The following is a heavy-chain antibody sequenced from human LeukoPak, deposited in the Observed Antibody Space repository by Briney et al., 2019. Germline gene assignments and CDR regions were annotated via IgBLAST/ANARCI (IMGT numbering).Heavy chain of an antibody. J-gene: IGHJ4*02. CDR2: IIPIFGTA. V-gene: IGHV1-69*13. D-gene: IGHD3-22*01. CDR3: ARGVHYYDSSGYLTYDY. CDR1: GGTFSSYA. Sequence: GASVKVSCKASGGTFSSYAISWVRQAPEQGLEWMGGIIPIFGTANYAQKFQGRVTITADESTSTAYMELSSQRSEDTAVYYCARGVHYYDSSGYLTYDYWGQGTLVTVSS.